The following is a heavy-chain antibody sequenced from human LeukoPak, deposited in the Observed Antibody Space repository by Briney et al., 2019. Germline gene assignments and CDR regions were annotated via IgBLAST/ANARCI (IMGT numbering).Heavy chain of an antibody. CDR2: ISEDEATR. V-gene: IGHV3-74*01. Sequence: PGGSLRLSCAASGSTFGRYWMHWVRQAPGKGLEWVSRISEDEATRNYADSVEGRFTISRDSARNTVSLQMNSLRAEDTAVYYCTRDLVIGSGTYGHWGQGTLVAVST. CDR1: GSTFGRYW. CDR3: TRDLVIGSGTYGH. J-gene: IGHJ4*02. D-gene: IGHD3-10*01.